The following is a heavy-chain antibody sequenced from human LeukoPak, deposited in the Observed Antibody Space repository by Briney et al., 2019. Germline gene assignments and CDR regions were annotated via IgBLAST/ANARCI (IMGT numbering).Heavy chain of an antibody. Sequence: SETLSLTCTVSGGSISSYYWSWIRQPPGKGLEWIGYIYYRGSTNYNPSLKSRVTISVDTSKNQFSLKLRSVTAADTAVYYCARTDAGHSSGWLFDYWGQGTLVTVSS. CDR2: IYYRGST. CDR1: GGSISSYY. D-gene: IGHD6-19*01. V-gene: IGHV4-59*01. J-gene: IGHJ4*02. CDR3: ARTDAGHSSGWLFDY.